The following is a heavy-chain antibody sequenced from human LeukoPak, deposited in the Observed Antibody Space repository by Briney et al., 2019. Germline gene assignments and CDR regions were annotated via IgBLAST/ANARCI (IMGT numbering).Heavy chain of an antibody. J-gene: IGHJ4*02. D-gene: IGHD2-21*02. Sequence: GGSLRLSCAASGFTFSSYWMHWVRQAPGKGLVWVSRINTGGSTTDYADSVKGRFTISRDNAKNSLYLQMNSLRAEDTAVYYCARSGGGDHFDYWGQGTLVTVSS. CDR1: GFTFSSYW. CDR3: ARSGGGDHFDY. CDR2: INTGGSTT. V-gene: IGHV3-74*01.